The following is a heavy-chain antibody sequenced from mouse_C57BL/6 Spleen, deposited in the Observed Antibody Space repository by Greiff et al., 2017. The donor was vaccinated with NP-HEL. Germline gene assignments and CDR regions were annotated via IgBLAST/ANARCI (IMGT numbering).Heavy chain of an antibody. CDR2: INPSTGGT. Sequence: VQLQQSGPELVKPGASVKISCKASGYSFTGYYMNWVKQSPEKSLEWIGEINPSTGGTTYIQKFKAKATLTVDKSSSTAYMQLKSLTSEDSAVYYCARRRLRLDYFDYWGQGTTLTVSS. V-gene: IGHV1-42*01. CDR3: ARRRLRLDYFDY. CDR1: GYSFTGYY. D-gene: IGHD3-2*02. J-gene: IGHJ2*01.